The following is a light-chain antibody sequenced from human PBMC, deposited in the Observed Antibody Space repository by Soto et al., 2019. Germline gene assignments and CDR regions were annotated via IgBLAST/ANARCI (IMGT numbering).Light chain of an antibody. V-gene: IGLV2-14*01. CDR3: SSYTTTTTPHYV. Sequence: QSALTQPASVSGSPGRSITISCTGTSSDSNDYNYVSWYQQHPGKAPKVLIFEVRNRPSGVSTRFSGSKSGNTASLTISGLQTEDEADYYCSSYTTTTTPHYVFGTGTKLTVL. J-gene: IGLJ1*01. CDR1: SSDSNDYNY. CDR2: EVR.